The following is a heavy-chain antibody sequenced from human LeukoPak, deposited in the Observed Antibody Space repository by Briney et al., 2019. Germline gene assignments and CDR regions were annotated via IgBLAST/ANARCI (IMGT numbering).Heavy chain of an antibody. CDR2: IYYSGST. Sequence: SETLSLTCTVSGGSISSSSYYWGWIRQPPGKGLEWIGSIYYSGSTYYNPSLKSRVTISVDTSKNPFSLKLSSVTAADTAVYYCARAFYGSGSYYPFDYWGQGTLVTVSS. CDR3: ARAFYGSGSYYPFDY. D-gene: IGHD3-10*01. CDR1: GGSISSSSYY. V-gene: IGHV4-39*07. J-gene: IGHJ4*02.